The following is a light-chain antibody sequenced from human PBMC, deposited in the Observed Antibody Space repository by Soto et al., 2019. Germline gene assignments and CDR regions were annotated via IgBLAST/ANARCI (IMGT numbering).Light chain of an antibody. J-gene: IGKJ5*01. CDR1: QSVPSSY. CDR2: DAS. CDR3: QQYAWSPLT. Sequence: IVLTQSPGTLSLSPGERATLSCRASQSVPSSYLAWYQQRPGQAPRLLIFDASIRATGIPDRFSGSESGTDFTLTISSLEPEDFAVYYCQQYAWSPLTFGQGTRLEIK. V-gene: IGKV3-20*01.